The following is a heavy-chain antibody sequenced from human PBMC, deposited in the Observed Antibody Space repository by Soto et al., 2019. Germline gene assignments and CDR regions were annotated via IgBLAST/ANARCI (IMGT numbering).Heavy chain of an antibody. CDR3: ARDRSVCISTSCYQTYGMDV. D-gene: IGHD2-2*01. CDR2: IYSGGST. Sequence: PGGSLRLSCAASGFTVSSNYMSWVRQAPGKGLEWVSVIYSGGSTYYADSVKGRFTISRDNSKNTLYLQMNSLRAEDTAVYYCARDRSVCISTSCYQTYGMDVWGQGTTVTVSS. CDR1: GFTVSSNY. V-gene: IGHV3-66*01. J-gene: IGHJ6*02.